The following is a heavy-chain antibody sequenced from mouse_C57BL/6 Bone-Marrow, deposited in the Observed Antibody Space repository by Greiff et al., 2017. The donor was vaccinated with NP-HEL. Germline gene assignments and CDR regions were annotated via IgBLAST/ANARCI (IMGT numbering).Heavy chain of an antibody. CDR2: IDPETGGT. J-gene: IGHJ4*01. CDR1: GYTFTDYE. V-gene: IGHV1-15*01. CDR3: TRWYTLYYYAMDY. D-gene: IGHD1-1*02. Sequence: QVQLQQSGAELVRPGASVTLSCKASGYTFTDYEMHWVKQTPVHGLEWIGAIDPETGGTAYNQKFKGKAILTADKSSSTAYMELRSLTSEDSAVYYCTRWYTLYYYAMDYWGQGTSVTVSS.